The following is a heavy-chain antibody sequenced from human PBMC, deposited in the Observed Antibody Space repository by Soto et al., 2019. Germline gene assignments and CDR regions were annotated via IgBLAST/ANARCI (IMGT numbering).Heavy chain of an antibody. V-gene: IGHV4-34*01. D-gene: IGHD5-18*01. CDR1: GGSFSGYY. CDR3: AREGEDTATRSWFDP. Sequence: PSETLSLTCAVYGGSFSGYYWSWIRQPPGEGLEWIGEINHSGSTNYNPSLKSRVTISVDTSKNQFSLKLSSVTAADTAVYYCAREGEDTATRSWFDPWGQGTLVTVSS. J-gene: IGHJ5*02. CDR2: INHSGST.